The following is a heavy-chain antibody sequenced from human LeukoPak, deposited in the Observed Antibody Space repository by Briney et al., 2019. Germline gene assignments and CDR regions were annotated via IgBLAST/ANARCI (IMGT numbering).Heavy chain of an antibody. CDR3: ARHLQYYDILTGWGTYYSFYMDV. CDR2: IFISGGT. CDR1: GGSISSYY. J-gene: IGHJ6*03. Sequence: PSETLSLTCTVSGGSISSYYWSWIRQPAGEGLEWIVRIFISGGTNYNPSLMRRVTISVDTSKNQFFLKLSSVTAADTAVYYSARHLQYYDILTGWGTYYSFYMDVWGKGTTVTISS. D-gene: IGHD3-9*01. V-gene: IGHV4-4*07.